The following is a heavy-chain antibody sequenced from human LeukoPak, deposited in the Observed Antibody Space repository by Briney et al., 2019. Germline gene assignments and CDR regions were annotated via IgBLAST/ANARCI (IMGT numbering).Heavy chain of an antibody. D-gene: IGHD3-22*01. Sequence: PSETLSLTCTVSGGSMTNSTYYWGWIRQPPGKGLEWIGSIYYSGSTYYNPSFKSRITISVDTSKNQFSLKLSSVTAADTAVYYCARDMYYYDSSGYFRIFDYWGQGTLVTVSS. CDR1: GGSMTNSTYY. CDR2: IYYSGST. CDR3: ARDMYYYDSSGYFRIFDY. J-gene: IGHJ4*02. V-gene: IGHV4-39*07.